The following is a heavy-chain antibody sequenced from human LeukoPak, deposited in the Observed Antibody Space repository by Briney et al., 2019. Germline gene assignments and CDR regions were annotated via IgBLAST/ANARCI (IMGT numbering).Heavy chain of an antibody. Sequence: GGSLRLSCAASGFTFSSYEMNWVRQAPGKGLEWVSYISSSGSTIYYADSVKGRFTISRDNAKNSLYLQMNSLRAEDTAVYYCARDRFLLRYFDQAGFDPLWGQGTLVTVSS. J-gene: IGHJ4*02. CDR3: ARDRFLLRYFDQAGFDPL. CDR1: GFTFSSYE. CDR2: ISSSGSTI. D-gene: IGHD3-9*01. V-gene: IGHV3-48*03.